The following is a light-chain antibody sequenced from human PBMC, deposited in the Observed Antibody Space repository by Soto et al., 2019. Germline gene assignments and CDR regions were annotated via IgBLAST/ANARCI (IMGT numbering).Light chain of an antibody. CDR2: EVS. J-gene: IGLJ3*02. CDR1: SSDVGGYNW. V-gene: IGLV2-14*01. Sequence: QSALTQPASVSGSPEQSITMSCTGTSSDVGGYNWLSWYQQHPGKAPKLIIYEVSNRPSGVSNRFSGSKSGNTASLTISGLQIEDEADYYCSSYTSSSTPVFGGGTKVTVL. CDR3: SSYTSSSTPV.